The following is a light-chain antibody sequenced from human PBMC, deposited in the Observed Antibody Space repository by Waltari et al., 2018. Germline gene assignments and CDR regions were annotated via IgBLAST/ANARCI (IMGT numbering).Light chain of an antibody. Sequence: DIKMMQSPYSMSAAVGDKVTLTCRASQSITLYVDWYQQKPGKAPKLLIYAASTLQTGVPSRFSGSGSGTEFTVTISSVQSEDFATYYCQQSYKTPYTFGQGTKLEI. V-gene: IGKV1-39*01. CDR2: AAS. J-gene: IGKJ2*01. CDR1: QSITLY. CDR3: QQSYKTPYT.